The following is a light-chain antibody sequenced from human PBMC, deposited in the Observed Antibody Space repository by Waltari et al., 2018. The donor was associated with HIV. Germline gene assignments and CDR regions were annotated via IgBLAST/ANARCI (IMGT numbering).Light chain of an antibody. CDR2: DAS. V-gene: IGKV3-11*01. CDR3: QQRSNWPPFT. Sequence: EIVLTQSPATLSLSPGERATLSCRASQSVSSYLAWYQQKPGHAPRLLIYDASNRATGTPARCSSSGSATDFTLTISSLEPEDFAVYYYQQRSNWPPFTFGPGTKVDIK. J-gene: IGKJ3*01. CDR1: QSVSSY.